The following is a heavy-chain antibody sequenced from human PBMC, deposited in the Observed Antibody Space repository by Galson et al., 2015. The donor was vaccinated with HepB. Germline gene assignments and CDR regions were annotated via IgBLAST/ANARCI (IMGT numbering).Heavy chain of an antibody. CDR1: GYTFTSYG. Sequence: SVKVSCKASGYTFTSYGISWVRQAPGQGLEWMGWISPYNGNTNYAQKLQGRVTMTTDTSTSTAYMELRSLRSDDTAVYYCARVSGLATIPEIDYWGQGTLVTVSS. CDR3: ARVSGLATIPEIDY. CDR2: ISPYNGNT. D-gene: IGHD5-24*01. J-gene: IGHJ4*02. V-gene: IGHV1-18*04.